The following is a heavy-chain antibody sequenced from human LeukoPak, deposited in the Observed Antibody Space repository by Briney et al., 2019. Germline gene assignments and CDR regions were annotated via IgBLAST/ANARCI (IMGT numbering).Heavy chain of an antibody. J-gene: IGHJ4*02. CDR1: GFTVSSNY. CDR2: IYSGGST. D-gene: IGHD3-3*01. Sequence: GGSLTLSWAASGFTVSSNYMSWVRQAPGQGLELVSVIYSGGSTYYADSVKGRFTISRDNSKNTLYLQMNSLSAEDTAVYYCARAQRVGLWSCYYTYYFDYGREGSPVTVSS. V-gene: IGHV3-53*01. CDR3: ARAQRVGLWSCYYTYYFDY.